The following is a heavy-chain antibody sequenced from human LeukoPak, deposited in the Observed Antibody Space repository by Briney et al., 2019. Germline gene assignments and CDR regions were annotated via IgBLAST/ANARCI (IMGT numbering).Heavy chain of an antibody. CDR2: MSDSGTT. Sequence: SETLSLTCRVSGGSIRNKYWSWIRQPPGKGLEWIGYMSDSGTTKQHPALKSRVTISVDTSKSRLSLVLSSVSSSATALDYCATHGSNGYYPYDFAYWGQGTVVTVS. J-gene: IGHJ4*02. CDR1: GGSIRNKY. D-gene: IGHD3-3*01. V-gene: IGHV4-59*08. CDR3: ATHGSNGYYPYDFAY.